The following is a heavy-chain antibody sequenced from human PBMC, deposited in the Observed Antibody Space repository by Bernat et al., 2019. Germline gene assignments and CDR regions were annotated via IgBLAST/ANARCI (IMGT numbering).Heavy chain of an antibody. Sequence: QVQLVESGGGVVQPGRSLRLSCAASGFTFSSYGMHWVRQAPGKGLEWVAVIWYDGSNKYYADSVKGRFTISRDNSKNTLYLQMNSLRAEDTAVYYCARDPRYCSGGSCYLDYYYYGMDVWGQGTTVTVSS. V-gene: IGHV3-33*01. CDR2: IWYDGSNK. CDR1: GFTFSSYG. CDR3: ARDPRYCSGGSCYLDYYYYGMDV. D-gene: IGHD2-15*01. J-gene: IGHJ6*02.